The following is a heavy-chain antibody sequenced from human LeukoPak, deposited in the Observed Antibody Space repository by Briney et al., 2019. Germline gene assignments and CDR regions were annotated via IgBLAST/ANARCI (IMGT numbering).Heavy chain of an antibody. CDR3: ARAVGSLNWFDP. J-gene: IGHJ5*02. CDR1: GGSISSYY. Sequence: SETLSLTCTVSGGSISSYYWSWIRQPPGKGLEWIGYIYYSGSTYYNPSLKSRVTISVDTSKNQFSLKLSSVTAADTAVYYCARAVGSLNWFDPWGQGTLVTVSS. CDR2: IYYSGST. D-gene: IGHD2-15*01. V-gene: IGHV4-59*08.